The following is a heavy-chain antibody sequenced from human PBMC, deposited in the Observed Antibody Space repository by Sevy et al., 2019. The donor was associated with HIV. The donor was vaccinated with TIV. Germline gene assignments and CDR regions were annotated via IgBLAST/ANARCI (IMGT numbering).Heavy chain of an antibody. Sequence: GGSLRLSYAASGFTFSKYWMNWVRQAPGKGLEWVANIKPDGSDKYYVGSLKGRFTIYRDNAKNSLYLEMNNLGAEDTAVYYCARVIDYGELGNWFDPWGQGTLVTVSS. CDR1: GFTFSKYW. CDR3: ARVIDYGELGNWFDP. V-gene: IGHV3-7*01. CDR2: IKPDGSDK. J-gene: IGHJ5*02. D-gene: IGHD4-17*01.